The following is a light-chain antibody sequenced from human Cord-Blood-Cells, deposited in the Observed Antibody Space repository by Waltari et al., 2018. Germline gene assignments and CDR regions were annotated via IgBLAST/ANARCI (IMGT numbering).Light chain of an antibody. V-gene: IGLV1-47*01. CDR2: RNN. J-gene: IGLJ3*02. CDR3: AAWDDSLSGPV. CDR1: SSNIGRTY. Sequence: QSVLTQPPSASGTPGQRVTISCSGSSSNIGRTYVYWYQQLPGTAPKPLIYRNNQRPSGVPDRFSGSKSGTSASLAISGLRSEDEADYYCAAWDDSLSGPVFGGGTKLTVL.